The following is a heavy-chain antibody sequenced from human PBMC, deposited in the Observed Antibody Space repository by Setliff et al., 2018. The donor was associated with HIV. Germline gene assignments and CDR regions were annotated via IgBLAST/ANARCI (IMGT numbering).Heavy chain of an antibody. CDR1: GGSINSYF. CDR2: IYYTGST. J-gene: IGHJ4*02. CDR3: ARDLGSGHFDY. V-gene: IGHV4-59*12. Sequence: SETLSLTCTVSGGSINSYFWSWIRQPPGKGLEWIAYIYYTGSTYFNPSLKSRITLSIDTSKNQFSLKLSSVTAADTAVYYCARDLGSGHFDYWGQGTLVTVSS.